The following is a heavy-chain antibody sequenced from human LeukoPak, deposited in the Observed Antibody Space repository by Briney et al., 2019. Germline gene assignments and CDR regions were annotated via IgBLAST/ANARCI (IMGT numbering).Heavy chain of an antibody. CDR2: ISGSGGST. V-gene: IGHV3-23*01. CDR1: GFTFNIYD. Sequence: GGSLRLSCAASGFTFNIYDMNWVRQAPGKGLEWVSAISGSGGSTYYADSVKGRFTISRDNSKNTLFLQMNSLRVDDTAVYYCTKDRSYGYDYWGQGTLVTVSS. CDR3: TKDRSYGYDY. J-gene: IGHJ4*02. D-gene: IGHD3-16*01.